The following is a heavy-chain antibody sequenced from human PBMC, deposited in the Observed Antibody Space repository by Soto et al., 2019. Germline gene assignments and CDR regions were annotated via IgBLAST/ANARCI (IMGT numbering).Heavy chain of an antibody. J-gene: IGHJ6*02. CDR1: GGSISSYY. Sequence: SETLSLTCTISGGSISSYYWSWIRQTPGKGLEWIGYVYFSGSTNYNPSLKSRVLISIDTSRNQFSLKLNSVTAADPAVDYCTRDLDIRHRGYGQSNVLGQGKPVTVSS. CDR2: VYFSGST. CDR3: TRDLDIRHRGYGQSNV. D-gene: IGHD5-12*01. V-gene: IGHV4-59*01.